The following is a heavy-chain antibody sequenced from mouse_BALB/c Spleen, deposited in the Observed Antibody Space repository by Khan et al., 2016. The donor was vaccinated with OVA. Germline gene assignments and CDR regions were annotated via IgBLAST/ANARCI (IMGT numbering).Heavy chain of an antibody. CDR3: TRPAYDGYYDY. Sequence: QVQLQQSGPELVRPGVSVKISCKGFGYTFTDYAMHWVKQSHAKSLEWIGLISTYSGNTNYKQKFKGKATMTVDKSSSTAYMELARLTSEDSAIYYCTRPAYDGYYDYGGQGTTLTVSS. J-gene: IGHJ2*01. V-gene: IGHV1S137*01. D-gene: IGHD2-3*01. CDR2: ISTYSGNT. CDR1: GYTFTDYA.